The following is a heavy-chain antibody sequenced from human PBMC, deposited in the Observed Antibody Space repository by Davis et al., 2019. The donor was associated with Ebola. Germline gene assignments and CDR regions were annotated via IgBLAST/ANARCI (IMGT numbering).Heavy chain of an antibody. V-gene: IGHV4-30-4*01. J-gene: IGHJ4*02. CDR2: IYYSVST. Sequence: LRLSCTVSGVSINSGDYYWSWIRQPPGKGLEYIGYIYYSVSTFYNPSLKSRVTISADTSKNQLSLKLSSVTAADTAVYYCARGDWNYYFDYWGQGTLVTVSS. CDR1: GVSINSGDYY. D-gene: IGHD1-7*01. CDR3: ARGDWNYYFDY.